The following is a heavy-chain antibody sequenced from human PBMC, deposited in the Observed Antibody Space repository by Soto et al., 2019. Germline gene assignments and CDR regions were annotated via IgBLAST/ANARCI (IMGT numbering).Heavy chain of an antibody. CDR2: VYYTGST. V-gene: IGHV4-39*01. D-gene: IGHD3-10*01. CDR1: NGSLSGSNYY. J-gene: IGHJ4*02. Sequence: ASETLSLTCSVSNGSLSGSNYYWGWIRQPPGKRLEWIATVYYTGSTYYNPSLRSRVTISVDTSKNQVSLKVNSVTATDTAIYYCARHQINTAWSGAFDSWGQGTLVTVSS. CDR3: ARHQINTAWSGAFDS.